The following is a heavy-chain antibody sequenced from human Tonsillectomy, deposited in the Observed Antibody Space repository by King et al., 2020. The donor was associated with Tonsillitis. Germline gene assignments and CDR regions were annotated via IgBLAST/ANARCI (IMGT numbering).Heavy chain of an antibody. V-gene: IGHV3-21*01. CDR3: ARGLQLDAFDI. CDR1: GFTFSSYS. D-gene: IGHD5-18*01. J-gene: IGHJ3*02. Sequence: VQLVESGGGLVKPGGSLRLSCAASGFTFSSYSMNWVRQAPGKGLEWVSSISSSSSYMYYADSVKGRFTISRDNAKNSLYLQMNSLRAEDTAVYYCARGLQLDAFDIWGQGTMVTVSS. CDR2: ISSSSSYM.